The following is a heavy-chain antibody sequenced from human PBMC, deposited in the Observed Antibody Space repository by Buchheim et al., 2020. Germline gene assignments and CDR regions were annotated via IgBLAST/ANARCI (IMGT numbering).Heavy chain of an antibody. V-gene: IGHV1-8*01. Sequence: QVQLVQSGAEVKKPGASVKVSCKASGYTFTSYDINWVRQATGQGLEWMGWMNPNSGNTGYAQKFQGRVTMTRNTSISTAYMELSSLRSEDTAVYYCARGRGQERYYYDSSGYSILAEFDYWGQGTL. CDR3: ARGRGQERYYYDSSGYSILAEFDY. D-gene: IGHD3-22*01. J-gene: IGHJ4*02. CDR1: GYTFTSYD. CDR2: MNPNSGNT.